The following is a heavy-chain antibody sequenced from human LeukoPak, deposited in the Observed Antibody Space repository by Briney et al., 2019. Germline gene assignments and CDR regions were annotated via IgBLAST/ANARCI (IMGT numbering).Heavy chain of an antibody. V-gene: IGHV3-30*04. CDR1: GFTFSSYA. D-gene: IGHD3-10*01. CDR2: ISYDGSNK. CDR3: ARDRFGDLDY. Sequence: PGGSLRLSCAASGFTFSSYAMHWVRQAPGKGLEWVAVISYDGSNKYYADSVKGRFTISRDNSENTLYLQMNSLRAEDTAVYYCARDRFGDLDYWGQGTLVTVSS. J-gene: IGHJ4*02.